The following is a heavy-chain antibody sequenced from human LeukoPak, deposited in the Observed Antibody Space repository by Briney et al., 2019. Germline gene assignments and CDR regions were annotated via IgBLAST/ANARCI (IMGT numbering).Heavy chain of an antibody. CDR2: IYSGGST. CDR3: ARDLVLSYYYYGMDV. CDR1: GFTVSSNY. D-gene: IGHD4/OR15-4a*01. J-gene: IGHJ6*02. Sequence: PGGSLRLSCAASGFTVSSNYMSWVRQAPGKGLEWVSVIYSGGSTYYADSVKGRFTIPRDNSKNTLYLQMNSLRAEDTAVYYCARDLVLSYYYYGMDVWGQGTTVTVSS. V-gene: IGHV3-53*01.